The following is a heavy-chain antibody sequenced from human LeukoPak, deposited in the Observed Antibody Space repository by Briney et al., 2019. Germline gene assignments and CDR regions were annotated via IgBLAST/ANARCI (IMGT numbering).Heavy chain of an antibody. V-gene: IGHV1-46*01. CDR2: INPSGGST. D-gene: IGHD6-19*01. J-gene: IGHJ6*04. CDR3: ARDLGIAVAGDYYYYGMDV. Sequence: ASVKVSCKASGYTFTSYYMHWVRQAPGQGLEWMGIINPSGGSTSYAQKFQGRVTMTRDTSTSTVYMELSSLRSEDTAVYYCARDLGIAVAGDYYYYGMDVWGKGTTATVSS. CDR1: GYTFTSYY.